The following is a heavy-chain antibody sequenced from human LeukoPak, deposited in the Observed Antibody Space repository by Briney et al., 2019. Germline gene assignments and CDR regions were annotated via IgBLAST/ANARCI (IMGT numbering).Heavy chain of an antibody. D-gene: IGHD4-23*01. CDR2: IYHSGST. CDR3: ARNGGNSDFDY. J-gene: IGHJ4*02. CDR1: GGSISSSSGNC. V-gene: IGHV4-4*02. Sequence: SETLSLTCAVSGGSISSSSGNCWTWVRQPPGKGLEWIGEIYHSGSTNYNPSLKSRVTMLLDKSKNQFSLKLSSVTAADTTVYYCARNGGNSDFDYWGQGTLVTVSS.